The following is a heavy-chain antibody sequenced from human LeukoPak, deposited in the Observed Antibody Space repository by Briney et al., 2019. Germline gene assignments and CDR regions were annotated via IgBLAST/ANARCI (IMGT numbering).Heavy chain of an antibody. CDR2: VSSDSTTI. D-gene: IGHD3-16*01. CDR3: TRDGGWRDDY. Sequence: GGSLRLSCAASGFTFSSYSMNWVRQAPGKGLEGVSYVSSDSTTIQYADSVKGRFTISRDYAKYSLNLQMNSLRAEDTAVYYCTRDGGWRDDYWGEGTLVTVAS. CDR1: GFTFSSYS. V-gene: IGHV3-48*01. J-gene: IGHJ4*02.